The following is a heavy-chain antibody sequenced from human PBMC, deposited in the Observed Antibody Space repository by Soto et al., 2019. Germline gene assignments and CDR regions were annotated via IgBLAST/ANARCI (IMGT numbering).Heavy chain of an antibody. CDR2: IWYHGVDK. CDR3: AREPGDDIFTGYDRPVDR. V-gene: IGHV3-33*01. J-gene: IGHJ5*02. D-gene: IGHD3-9*01. Sequence: PGGSLKLSCAASGFTFTRQSMHWVRQAPGRGLEWVAVIWYHGVDKYYADSVKGRFTISRDNSKNTVYLQMNSLRGEDTAVYYCAREPGDDIFTGYDRPVDRWGQGTLVTVSS. CDR1: GFTFTRQS.